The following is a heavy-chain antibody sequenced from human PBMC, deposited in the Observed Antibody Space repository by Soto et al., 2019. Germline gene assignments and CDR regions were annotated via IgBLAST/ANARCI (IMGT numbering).Heavy chain of an antibody. D-gene: IGHD3-22*01. CDR3: AKEAYYYDSSGYYPDY. CDR1: GFTFSSYA. V-gene: IGHV3-23*01. J-gene: IGHJ4*02. Sequence: GGSLRLSCAASGFTFSSYAMSWVRQAPGKGLEWVSAISGSGGSTYCADSVKGRFTISRDNSKNTLYLQMNSLRAEDTAVYYCAKEAYYYDSSGYYPDYWGQGTLVTVSS. CDR2: ISGSGGST.